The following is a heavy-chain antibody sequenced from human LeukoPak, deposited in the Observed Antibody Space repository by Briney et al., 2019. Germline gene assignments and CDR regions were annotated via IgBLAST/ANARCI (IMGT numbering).Heavy chain of an antibody. V-gene: IGHV3-20*01. D-gene: IGHD4-17*01. CDR2: INWNGGST. J-gene: IGHJ4*02. CDR3: ARGNYGAPDI. Sequence: GGSLRLSCAASGFAFSSFAMNWVRQAPGKGLEWVSGINWNGGSTGYADSVKGRFTIPRDNAKNSLYLQMNSLRAEDTALYHCARGNYGAPDIWGQGTLVTVSS. CDR1: GFAFSSFA.